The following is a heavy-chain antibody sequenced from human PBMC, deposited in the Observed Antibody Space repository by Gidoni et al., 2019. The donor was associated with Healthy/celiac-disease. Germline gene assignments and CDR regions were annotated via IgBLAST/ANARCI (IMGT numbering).Heavy chain of an antibody. CDR2: ISWNSGSI. J-gene: IGHJ6*02. CDR1: GFTFDDYA. V-gene: IGHV3-9*01. D-gene: IGHD2-15*01. Sequence: EVQLVESGGGLVQPGRSLRLSCAASGFTFDDYAMHWVRKAPGKGLEWFSGISWNSGSIGYADSVKGRFTISRDNAKNSLYLQMNSLRAEDTALYYCAKDIGEVAATDYYYYYGMDVWGQGTTVTVSS. CDR3: AKDIGEVAATDYYYYYGMDV.